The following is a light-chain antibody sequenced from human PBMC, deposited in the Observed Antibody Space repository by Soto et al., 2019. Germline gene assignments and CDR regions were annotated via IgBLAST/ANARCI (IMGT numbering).Light chain of an antibody. Sequence: DIQLTQSPSFLSASVGDTVTITCRASQGISRSLAWYQQKPGKAPKLLIYGASTLQSDVPSRFSGSGSGTEFTLTLHSLQPEDFASYYCQQLTSHPLTFGGGDTVEIK. CDR3: QQLTSHPLT. CDR1: QGISRS. CDR2: GAS. J-gene: IGKJ4*01. V-gene: IGKV1-9*01.